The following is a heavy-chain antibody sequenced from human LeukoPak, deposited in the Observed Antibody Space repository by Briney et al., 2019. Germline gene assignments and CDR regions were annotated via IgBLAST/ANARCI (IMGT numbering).Heavy chain of an antibody. Sequence: SETLSLTCAVYGGSFSGYYWNWIRQPPGKGLEWIGEINHVGNSNYNPSLKSRVTMSVDTSKNQFSLQLSSVTAADTAIYYCARVVVHTVVARDDYYYYMDVWGTGITVTVSS. CDR3: ARVVVHTVVARDDYYYYMDV. CDR1: GGSFSGYY. CDR2: INHVGNS. D-gene: IGHD5-18*01. V-gene: IGHV4-34*01. J-gene: IGHJ6*03.